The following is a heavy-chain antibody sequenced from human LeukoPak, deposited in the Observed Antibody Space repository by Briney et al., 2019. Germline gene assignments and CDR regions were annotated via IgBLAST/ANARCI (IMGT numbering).Heavy chain of an antibody. V-gene: IGHV3-33*01. CDR3: AIGKYSNGWYYFDY. J-gene: IGHJ4*02. CDR1: GCTFSSYG. Sequence: PGGSLRLSCAASGCTFSSYGMHWVRQAPGKGLEWVAVISSDGSSKNYADSVKGRFTISRDNSKNTLYLQMNSLRAEDTAVYYCAIGKYSNGWYYFDYWGQGTLVTVSS. D-gene: IGHD6-19*01. CDR2: ISSDGSSK.